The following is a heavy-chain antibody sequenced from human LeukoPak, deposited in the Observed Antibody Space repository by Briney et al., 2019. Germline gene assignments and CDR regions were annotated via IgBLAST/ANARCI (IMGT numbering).Heavy chain of an antibody. CDR1: GGSLSDYY. CDR2: ISHRGRT. Sequence: PSETLSLTCAVYGGSLSDYYWSWIRQSPGKGLEWIGEISHRGRTYYNLSLKSRVTISIDTSKNQFSLKLSSVTAADTAVYYCARRGVLVAVRYWGQGTLVTVSS. CDR3: ARRGVLVAVRY. J-gene: IGHJ4*02. D-gene: IGHD2-15*01. V-gene: IGHV4-34*01.